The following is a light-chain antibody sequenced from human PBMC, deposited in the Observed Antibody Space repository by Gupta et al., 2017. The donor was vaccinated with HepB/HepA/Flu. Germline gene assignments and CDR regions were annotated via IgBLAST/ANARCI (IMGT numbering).Light chain of an antibody. CDR1: QTISDN. V-gene: IGKV3-15*01. CDR3: QQYNQWPPLCS. CDR2: GAS. J-gene: IGKJ2*04. Sequence: EIVMTQSPATLSVSPGERATLSCRASQTISDNLAWYQQKPGQSPRLVVYGASTRATGIPARFSGSGSGTEFTLTISSLQSEDFAVYYCQQYNQWPPLCSFGQGTKLEIK.